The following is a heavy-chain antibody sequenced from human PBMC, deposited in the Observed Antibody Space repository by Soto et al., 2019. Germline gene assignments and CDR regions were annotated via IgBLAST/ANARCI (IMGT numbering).Heavy chain of an antibody. CDR1: GGSFSGYY. CDR3: ARGKGGWYFYYYYGMDV. V-gene: IGHV4-34*01. Sequence: SETLSLTCAVYGGSFSGYYWSWIRQPPGKWLEWIGEINHSGSTNYNPSLKSRVTISVDTSKNQFSLKLSSVTAADTAVYYCARGKGGWYFYYYYGMDVWGQGXTVTVYS. D-gene: IGHD6-19*01. J-gene: IGHJ6*02. CDR2: INHSGST.